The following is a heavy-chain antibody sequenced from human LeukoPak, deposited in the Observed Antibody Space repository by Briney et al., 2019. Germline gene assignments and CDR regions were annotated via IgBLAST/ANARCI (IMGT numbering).Heavy chain of an antibody. V-gene: IGHV4-61*01. CDR1: GVSVSSGNCY. CDR2: VYKSGGT. J-gene: IGHJ3*02. D-gene: IGHD4/OR15-4a*01. Sequence: SETLSLTCTVSGVSVSSGNCYWSWIRQPPGKGLEWIGYVYKSGGTNYNPSLKGRVTISVDTSKNQFSLKLSSVTTADTAVYYCARISLTMRDAFDIWGQGTTVTVST. CDR3: ARISLTMRDAFDI.